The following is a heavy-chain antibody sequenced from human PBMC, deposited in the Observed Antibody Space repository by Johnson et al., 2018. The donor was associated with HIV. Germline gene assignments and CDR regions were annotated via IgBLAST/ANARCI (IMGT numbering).Heavy chain of an antibody. CDR3: AKDMAQTSYYDAFDI. CDR2: ISYDGLNE. J-gene: IGHJ3*02. V-gene: IGHV3-30*04. Sequence: QVQLVESGGGVVQPGRSLRLSCAASGFTFSSYAMHWVRQAPGKGLEWVAVISYDGLNENYPDSVKGRFTISRDNSKNTLYLQMNSLRADDTAFYYCAKDMAQTSYYDAFDIWGQGTMVTVSS. D-gene: IGHD2-2*01. CDR1: GFTFSSYA.